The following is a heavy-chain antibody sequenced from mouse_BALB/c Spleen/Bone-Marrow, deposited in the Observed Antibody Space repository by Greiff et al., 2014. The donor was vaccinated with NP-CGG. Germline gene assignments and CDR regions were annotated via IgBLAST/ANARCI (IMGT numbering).Heavy chain of an antibody. CDR3: AREGNYFDY. Sequence: VQLVESGPGLVAPSQSLSITCTVLGFSLTVYGVNWVRQPPGKGLEWLGMIWGDGITDYNSAFKSRLSISKDDSKSQVFLKMNSLQTDDTAKYYCAREGNYFDYWGQGTTLTVSS. V-gene: IGHV2-6-7*01. J-gene: IGHJ2*01. CDR1: GFSLTVYG. CDR2: IWGDGIT.